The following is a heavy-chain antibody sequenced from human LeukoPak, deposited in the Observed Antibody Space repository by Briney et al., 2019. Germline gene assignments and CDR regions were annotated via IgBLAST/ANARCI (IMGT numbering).Heavy chain of an antibody. D-gene: IGHD5-24*01. J-gene: IGHJ4*02. Sequence: GESLKISCQGSGYSFTSYWIGWVRQMPGKGLEWMGIIYPGDSDTRYSPSFQGQVTISADKSISTAYLQWSSLKASDTAMYYCATRLGRDGHNIDYWGQGTLVTVSS. CDR2: IYPGDSDT. CDR1: GYSFTSYW. V-gene: IGHV5-51*01. CDR3: ATRLGRDGHNIDY.